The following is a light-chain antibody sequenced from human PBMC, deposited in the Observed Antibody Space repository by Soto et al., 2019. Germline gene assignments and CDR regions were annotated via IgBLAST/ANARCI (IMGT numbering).Light chain of an antibody. CDR3: SSYTSSSTL. J-gene: IGLJ1*01. Sequence: QSVLTQPRSVSGSPGQSVTVSCTGTNNDVGGYNYVSWFQQHPGKAPKLMIYDVSKRPSGVPDRFSGSKSANTASLTISGLQAEDEADYYCSSYTSSSTLFGTGTKVTVL. CDR1: NNDVGGYNY. CDR2: DVS. V-gene: IGLV2-11*01.